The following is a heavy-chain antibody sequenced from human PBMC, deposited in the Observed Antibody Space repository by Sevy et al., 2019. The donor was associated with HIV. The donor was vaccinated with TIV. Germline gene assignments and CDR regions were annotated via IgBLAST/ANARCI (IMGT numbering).Heavy chain of an antibody. CDR3: ARGSRDGYGY. Sequence: GGSLRLSCAASGFTFSNYAMSWVRQAPGKGLEWVSYISSSSSYTNYADSVKGRFTISRDNAKNSLYLQMNSLRAEDTAVYYCARGSRDGYGYWGQGTLVTVSS. J-gene: IGHJ4*02. D-gene: IGHD5-12*01. CDR2: ISSSSSYT. V-gene: IGHV3-11*06. CDR1: GFTFSNYA.